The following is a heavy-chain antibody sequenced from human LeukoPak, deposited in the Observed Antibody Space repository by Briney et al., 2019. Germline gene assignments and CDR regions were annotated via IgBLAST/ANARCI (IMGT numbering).Heavy chain of an antibody. J-gene: IGHJ4*02. CDR1: GGSISSGDYY. CDR3: ARGGGYYGSGSYFY. V-gene: IGHV4-30-4*01. Sequence: SQTLSLTCTVSGGSISSGDYYWSWIRQPPGKGLEWIGYIYYSGSTYYNPSLKSRVTISVDTSKNQFSLKLSPVTAADTAVYYCARGGGYYGSGSYFYWGQGTLVTVSS. CDR2: IYYSGST. D-gene: IGHD3-10*01.